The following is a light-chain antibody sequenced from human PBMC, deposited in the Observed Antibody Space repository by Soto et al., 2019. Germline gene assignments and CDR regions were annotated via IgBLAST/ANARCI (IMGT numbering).Light chain of an antibody. Sequence: QSALTQPRSVSGSPGQSVTISCTGTSSDVGGYNYVSWYQQHPGKAPKVMIYDANKRPSGVPDRFSGSKSGNTASLTISGLQAEDEADYYCCSYAGSYTFVFGGGTKLTVL. J-gene: IGLJ2*01. V-gene: IGLV2-11*01. CDR2: DAN. CDR3: CSYAGSYTFV. CDR1: SSDVGGYNY.